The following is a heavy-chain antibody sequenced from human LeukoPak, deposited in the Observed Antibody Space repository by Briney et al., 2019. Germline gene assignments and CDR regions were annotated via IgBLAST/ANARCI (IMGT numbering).Heavy chain of an antibody. V-gene: IGHV3-48*01. Sequence: GGSLRLSCAASGFTFSSYAMSWVRQAPGKGLEWVSYISSSSSTIYYADSVKGRFTISRDNAKNSLYLQMNSLRAEDTAVYYCAKGGGYCSSTSCYSFDYWGQGTLVTVSS. CDR2: ISSSSSTI. J-gene: IGHJ4*02. D-gene: IGHD2-2*01. CDR3: AKGGGYCSSTSCYSFDY. CDR1: GFTFSSYA.